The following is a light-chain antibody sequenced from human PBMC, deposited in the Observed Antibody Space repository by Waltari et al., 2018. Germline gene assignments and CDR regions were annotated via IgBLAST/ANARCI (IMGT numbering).Light chain of an antibody. CDR2: ENH. V-gene: IGLV6-57*01. Sequence: NFMLTQPHSVSGSPGKPVTISCTRSSGSIASNYVQWCQQRPGTPPTTLIYENHQRPSGVPDRFSGSIDSSSNSASLTISQLKTEDEADYYCQSSDSSTWVFGGGTKLTVL. CDR1: SGSIASNY. CDR3: QSSDSSTWV. J-gene: IGLJ3*02.